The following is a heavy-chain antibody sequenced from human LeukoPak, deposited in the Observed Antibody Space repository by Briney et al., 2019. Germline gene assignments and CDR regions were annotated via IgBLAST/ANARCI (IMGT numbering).Heavy chain of an antibody. CDR1: GGTFSSYA. D-gene: IGHD2-2*01. CDR3: ARVLRRYQLLDYGDYNLYFDL. Sequence: ASVKVSCKASGGTFSSYAISWVRQAPGQGLEWMGGIIPIFGTANYAQKFQGRVTITADESTSTAYMELSSLRSEDTAVYYCARVLRRYQLLDYGDYNLYFDLWGRGTLVTVSS. V-gene: IGHV1-69*13. J-gene: IGHJ2*01. CDR2: IIPIFGTA.